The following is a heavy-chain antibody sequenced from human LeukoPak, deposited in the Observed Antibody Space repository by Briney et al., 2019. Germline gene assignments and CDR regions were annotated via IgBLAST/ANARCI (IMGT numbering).Heavy chain of an antibody. CDR3: ARNSCSGGSCYSYYYYYMDV. CDR1: GYSFTGYY. J-gene: IGHJ6*03. V-gene: IGHV1-2*02. D-gene: IGHD2-15*01. CDR2: INPNSGDT. Sequence: ASVKVSCKASGYSFTGYYMHWVRQAPGQGLEWMGWINPNSGDTKYAQKFQGRVTMTRDTSISTAYMELSRLRSDDTAVYYCARNSCSGGSCYSYYYYYMDVWGKGTTVTVSS.